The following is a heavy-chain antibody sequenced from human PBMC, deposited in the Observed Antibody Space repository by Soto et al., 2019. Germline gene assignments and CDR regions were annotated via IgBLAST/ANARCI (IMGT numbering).Heavy chain of an antibody. CDR1: GYTFSNYA. J-gene: IGHJ4*02. D-gene: IGHD6-13*01. CDR3: ARGYWGYTSIWYYFDY. CDR2: INAGNGNT. Sequence: GASVKVSCKASGYTFSNYAIHWVRQAPGQRLEWMGWINAGNGNTKYSQKFQGRVTVTRDTSASTAYMELSSLRSEDTAVYYCARGYWGYTSIWYYFDYWGQGTLVTVSS. V-gene: IGHV1-3*01.